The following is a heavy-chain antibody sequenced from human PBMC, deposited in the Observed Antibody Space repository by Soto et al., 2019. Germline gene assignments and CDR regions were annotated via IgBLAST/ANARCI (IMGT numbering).Heavy chain of an antibody. V-gene: IGHV3-48*01. CDR1: GFTFSSYS. J-gene: IGHJ4*02. CDR2: ISSSSSTI. CDR3: ARDVRGSGWYYFDY. D-gene: IGHD6-19*01. Sequence: EVQLVESGGGLVQPGGSLRLSCAASGFTFSSYSINWVRQAPGKGLEWVSYISSSSSTIYSADSVKGRFIISRDNAKNSLYLQMNSLRAEDTAVYYCARDVRGSGWYYFDYWGQGTLVTVSS.